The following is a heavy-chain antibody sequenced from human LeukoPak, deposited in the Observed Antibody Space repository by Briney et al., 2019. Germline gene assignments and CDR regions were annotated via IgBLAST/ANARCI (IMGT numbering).Heavy chain of an antibody. CDR2: IYDSGST. D-gene: IGHD1-26*01. CDR3: GKSGGYGLVED. Sequence: PSETLSLTCTVSGASFSGSGFYWGWLPPPPGTGLEWLGNIYDSGSTYYNASLQSRVTISIDTSKNQFSLMLSSVTAADTAMYYCGKSGGYGLVEDWGQGTLVT. V-gene: IGHV4-39*01. CDR1: GASFSGSGFY. J-gene: IGHJ4*02.